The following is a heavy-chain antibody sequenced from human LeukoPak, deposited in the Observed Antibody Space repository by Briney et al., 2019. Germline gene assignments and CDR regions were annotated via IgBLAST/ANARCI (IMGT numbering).Heavy chain of an antibody. Sequence: GGSLRLSCAASGFTFSSYAMSWVRQAPGKGLEWVSGISGSGGSGGSTYYADSVKGRFTISRDNSKNTLYLQMNSLRAEDTAVYYCAKGGYGYVWGSYSGDYWGQGTLVTVSS. CDR3: AKGGYGYVWGSYSGDY. D-gene: IGHD3-16*01. CDR2: ISGSGGSGGST. CDR1: GFTFSSYA. V-gene: IGHV3-23*01. J-gene: IGHJ4*02.